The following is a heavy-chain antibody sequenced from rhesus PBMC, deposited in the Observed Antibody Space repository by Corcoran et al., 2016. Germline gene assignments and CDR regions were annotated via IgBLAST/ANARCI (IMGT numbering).Heavy chain of an antibody. Sequence: QLQLQESGPGLVKPSETLSLTCAVSGGSISSNWWSWIRQPPGKGLEWIGRTAGSGVRHHVNPSLKSQGHHSADTDKNQVSLKRSAVTAADTAMYYCARRLATVTLSYFDYWGQGVLVTVSS. CDR1: GGSISSNW. D-gene: IGHD5-36*02. CDR2: TAGSGVRH. V-gene: IGHV4-173*01. CDR3: ARRLATVTLSYFDY. J-gene: IGHJ4*01.